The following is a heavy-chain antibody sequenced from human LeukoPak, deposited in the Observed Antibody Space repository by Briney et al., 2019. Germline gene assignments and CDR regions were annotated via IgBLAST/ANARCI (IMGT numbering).Heavy chain of an antibody. D-gene: IGHD6-19*01. CDR1: GGSFSGYY. CDR2: INHSGST. V-gene: IGHV4-34*01. Sequence: SETLSLTCAVYGGSFSGYYWSWIRQPPGKGLEWIGEINHSGSTNCNPSLKSRVTISVDTSKNQFSLKLSSVTAADTAVYYCARVRSSGWYPTTYFNYWGQGTLVTVS. CDR3: ARVRSSGWYPTTYFNY. J-gene: IGHJ4*02.